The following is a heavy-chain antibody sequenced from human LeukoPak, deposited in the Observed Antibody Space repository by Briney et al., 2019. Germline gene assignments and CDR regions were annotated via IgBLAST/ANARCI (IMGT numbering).Heavy chain of an antibody. D-gene: IGHD2-21*02. J-gene: IGHJ4*02. CDR2: IYSGGST. CDR3: AKDASGAYCGGDCVSTFDY. Sequence: GGSLRLSCAASGFTVSINYMSWVRQAPGKGLEWVSVIYSGGSTYYADSVKGRFTISRDNSKNTMYLKMNSLRAEDTAVYYCAKDASGAYCGGDCVSTFDYWGQGTLVTVSS. CDR1: GFTVSINY. V-gene: IGHV3-53*01.